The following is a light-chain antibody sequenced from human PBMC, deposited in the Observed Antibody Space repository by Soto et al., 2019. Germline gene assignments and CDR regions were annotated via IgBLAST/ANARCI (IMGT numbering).Light chain of an antibody. CDR2: GAS. CDR1: QSVSSSY. CDR3: QQYYNWPRT. Sequence: EIVMTQSPATLSVSPGERATLSCRASQSVSSSYLAWYQQKPGQAPRLLFYGASTRATGLPARFSGTGSGTEFTLTINSLQAEDSAVYYCQQYYNWPRTFGQGTRLEI. V-gene: IGKV3-15*01. J-gene: IGKJ5*01.